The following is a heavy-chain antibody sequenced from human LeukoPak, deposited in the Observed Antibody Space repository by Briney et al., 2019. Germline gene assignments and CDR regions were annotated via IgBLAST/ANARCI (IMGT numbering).Heavy chain of an antibody. V-gene: IGHV3-23*01. Sequence: GGSLRLSCAASGFTFSSYAMSWVRQAPGKGLEWVSLISGSGGSTYYADSVKGRFTISRDNSKNTLYLQMNSLRAGDTALYYCARVARGDYYYYYMDVWGKGTTVTVSS. CDR3: ARVARGDYYYYYMDV. CDR2: ISGSGGST. J-gene: IGHJ6*03. CDR1: GFTFSSYA. D-gene: IGHD3-10*01.